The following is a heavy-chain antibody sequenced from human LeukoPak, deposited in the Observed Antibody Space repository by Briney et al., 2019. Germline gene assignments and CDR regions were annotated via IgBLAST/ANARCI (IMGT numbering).Heavy chain of an antibody. J-gene: IGHJ3*02. CDR3: ARQQTYGIVRDTAFDI. V-gene: IGHV3-30-3*01. D-gene: IGHD2-21*01. CDR2: ISYDGSNK. Sequence: GGSLRLSCAVSGFIFSNYPMHWVRQAPGKGLEWVAAISYDGSNKYYADSVMGRFTISRDNSKNTLYVQINSLRAEDTAVYYCARQQTYGIVRDTAFDIWGQGTKVTISS. CDR1: GFIFSNYP.